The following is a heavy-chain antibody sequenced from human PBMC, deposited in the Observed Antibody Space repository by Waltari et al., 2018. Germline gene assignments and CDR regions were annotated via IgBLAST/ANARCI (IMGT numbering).Heavy chain of an antibody. Sequence: QVQLQESGPGLVKPSETLSLTCTVSGGSISSYSWSWIRQPAGKGLEWIGRIYTSGSTNYNPSLKSRVTMSVDTSKNQFSLKLSSVTAADTAVYYCARGLAAAAYNWFDPWGQGTLVTVSS. CDR1: GGSISSYS. CDR3: ARGLAAAAYNWFDP. V-gene: IGHV4-4*07. D-gene: IGHD6-13*01. J-gene: IGHJ5*02. CDR2: IYTSGST.